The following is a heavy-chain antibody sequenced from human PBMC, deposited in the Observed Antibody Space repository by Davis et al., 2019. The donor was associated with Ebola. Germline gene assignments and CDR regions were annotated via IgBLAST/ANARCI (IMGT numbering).Heavy chain of an antibody. CDR2: ISDGSRDT. CDR3: TTRLVHHFDY. J-gene: IGHJ4*02. CDR1: GFTFSSYT. D-gene: IGHD6-19*01. V-gene: IGHV3-23*01. Sequence: GESLKISCAASGFTFSSYTMNWVRQAPGKGLEWVSTISDGSRDTHYADSVRGRFIISRDDSKSMVFLQMNALRAEDTALYYCTTRLVHHFDYWGQGTLVTVSS.